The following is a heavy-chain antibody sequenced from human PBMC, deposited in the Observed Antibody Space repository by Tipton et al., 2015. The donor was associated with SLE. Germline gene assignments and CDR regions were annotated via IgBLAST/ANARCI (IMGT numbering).Heavy chain of an antibody. CDR2: IYYSGST. J-gene: IGHJ3*02. Sequence: TLSLTCTVSGGSISSGGYYWSWIRQHPGKGLEWIGYIYYSGSTYYNPSLKSRVTISVDTSKNQFSLKLTSVTAADTAVYYCARRVYYEGAFDIWGQGTMVTVSS. D-gene: IGHD3-22*01. V-gene: IGHV4-31*03. CDR3: ARRVYYEGAFDI. CDR1: GGSISSGGYY.